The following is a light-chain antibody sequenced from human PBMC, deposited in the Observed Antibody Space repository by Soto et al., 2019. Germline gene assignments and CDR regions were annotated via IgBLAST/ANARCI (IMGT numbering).Light chain of an antibody. Sequence: QSVLTQPPSVSAAPGQKVTISCSGSSSSIGGNSVSWYQQLPGTAPKLLIYDDNKRPSGIPDRFSGSKSGTSATLGITGFQTGDEADYYCGSWNSSLSAYVFGTGTKVTVL. CDR1: SSSIGGNS. CDR2: DDN. CDR3: GSWNSSLSAYV. V-gene: IGLV1-51*01. J-gene: IGLJ1*01.